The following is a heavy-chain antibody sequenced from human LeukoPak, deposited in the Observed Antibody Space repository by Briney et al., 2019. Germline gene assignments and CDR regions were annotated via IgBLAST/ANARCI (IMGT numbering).Heavy chain of an antibody. D-gene: IGHD3-16*02. CDR2: IYTSGST. CDR3: ARHGVPYYVWGSYRSPFDY. J-gene: IGHJ4*02. V-gene: IGHV4-59*10. CDR1: GGSFSGYY. Sequence: SETLSLTCAVYGGSFSGYYWSWIRQPAGKGLEWIGRIYTSGSTNYNPSLKSRVTMSVDTSKNQFSLKLSSVTAADTAVYYCARHGVPYYVWGSYRSPFDYWGQGTLVTVSS.